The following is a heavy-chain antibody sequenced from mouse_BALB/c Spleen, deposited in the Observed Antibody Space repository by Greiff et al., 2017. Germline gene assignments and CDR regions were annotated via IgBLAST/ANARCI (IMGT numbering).Heavy chain of an antibody. CDR2: ISSGSSTI. D-gene: IGHD1-1*01. J-gene: IGHJ2*01. Sequence: EVKLVESGGGLVKPGGSRKLSCAASGFTFSSFGMHWVRQAPEKGLEWVAYISSGSSTIYYADTVKGRFTISRDNPKNTLFLQMTSLRSEDTAMYYCARGNYYGSSLFDYWGQGTTLTVSS. CDR1: GFTFSSFG. CDR3: ARGNYYGSSLFDY. V-gene: IGHV5-17*02.